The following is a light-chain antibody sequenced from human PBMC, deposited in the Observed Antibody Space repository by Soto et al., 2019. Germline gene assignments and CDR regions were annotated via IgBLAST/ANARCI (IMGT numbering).Light chain of an antibody. CDR3: SSYTSSRTRV. Sequence: QSVLTQPASVSGSPGQSITISCTGTSSDVGGYNYVSWYQQHPGKAPKLMIYEVSNRPSGVSNRFSGSKSGNTASLTISGLQAEDEADYYCSSYTSSRTRVVGGGTKVTV. J-gene: IGLJ2*01. CDR2: EVS. V-gene: IGLV2-14*01. CDR1: SSDVGGYNY.